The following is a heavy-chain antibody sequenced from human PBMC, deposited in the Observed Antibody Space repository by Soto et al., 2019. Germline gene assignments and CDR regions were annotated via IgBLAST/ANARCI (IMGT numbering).Heavy chain of an antibody. CDR1: GYTFTGYY. D-gene: IGHD2-2*01. CDR2: INPQTGGT. Sequence: GASVKVSCKASGYTFTGYYIHWVREAPGQGLEWMGRINPQTGGTSYAQKFQGRVTLSRDTSINTAYLELSRLTFDDAAVYFCARERYQVISDGMDVWGQGTTVTVSS. V-gene: IGHV1-2*06. CDR3: ARERYQVISDGMDV. J-gene: IGHJ6*02.